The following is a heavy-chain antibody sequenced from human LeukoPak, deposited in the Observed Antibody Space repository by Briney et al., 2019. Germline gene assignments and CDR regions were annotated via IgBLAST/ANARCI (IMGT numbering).Heavy chain of an antibody. CDR1: GGSISSFY. CDR3: ARATPWWRFGESYWYFGL. V-gene: IGHV4-59*01. CDR2: IYYSGST. J-gene: IGHJ2*01. Sequence: SETLSLTCTVSGGSISSFYWSWIRQPPGKGLDWIGYIYYSGSTNYNPSLKSRVTISVDTSKNQFSLKLSSVTAADTAVYYCARATPWWRFGESYWYFGLWGRGTLVTVSS. D-gene: IGHD3-10*01.